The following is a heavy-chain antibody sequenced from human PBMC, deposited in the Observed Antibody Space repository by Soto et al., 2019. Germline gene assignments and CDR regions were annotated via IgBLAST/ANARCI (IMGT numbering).Heavy chain of an antibody. D-gene: IGHD3-22*01. Sequence: VASVKVSCKTSGYTFTRNGISWVRQAPGQGLEWMGWISPKSGSIKYAQKFQGRVIMTTDTSTSTAYMEVRSLRSDDTAVYYCVKDRDSNSWPSRDVWGPGTTVTVSS. CDR3: VKDRDSNSWPSRDV. CDR1: GYTFTRNG. CDR2: ISPKSGSI. J-gene: IGHJ6*02. V-gene: IGHV1-18*01.